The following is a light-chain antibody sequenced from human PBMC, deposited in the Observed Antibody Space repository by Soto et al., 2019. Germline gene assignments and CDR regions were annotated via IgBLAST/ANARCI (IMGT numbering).Light chain of an antibody. V-gene: IGKV3-15*01. CDR1: QSDNNN. CDR3: QQYNNWPLLT. Sequence: EIIVTQAPATLSVSPGERATLSCRASQSDNNNLAGYQQKPDQAPRLLIYGASTRATGIPARFGGSGYGTEFTLTISSLQSEDFAIYYCQQYNNWPLLTFGGGTKVEIK. J-gene: IGKJ4*01. CDR2: GAS.